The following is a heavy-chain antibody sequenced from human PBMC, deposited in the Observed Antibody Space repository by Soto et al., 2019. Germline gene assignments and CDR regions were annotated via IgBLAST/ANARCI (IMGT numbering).Heavy chain of an antibody. CDR3: ARQFWDDSSGYYFDY. J-gene: IGHJ4*02. D-gene: IGHD3-22*01. Sequence: SETLSLTCTVSGGSISSYYWSWIRQPPGKGLEWIGYIYYSGSTNYNPSLKSRVTISVDTPKNQFSLKLSSVTAADTAVYYCARQFWDDSSGYYFDYWGQGTLVTVSS. V-gene: IGHV4-59*08. CDR1: GGSISSYY. CDR2: IYYSGST.